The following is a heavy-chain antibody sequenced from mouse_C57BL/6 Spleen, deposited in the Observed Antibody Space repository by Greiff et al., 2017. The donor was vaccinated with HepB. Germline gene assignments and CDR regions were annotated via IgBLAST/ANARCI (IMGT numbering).Heavy chain of an antibody. CDR3: ARRGADYYGSSRYFDV. CDR2: IDPSDSYT. J-gene: IGHJ1*03. D-gene: IGHD1-1*01. V-gene: IGHV1-69*01. CDR1: GYTFTSYW. Sequence: VQLQQPGAELVMPGASVKLSCKASGYTFTSYWMHWVKQRPGQGLEWIGEIDPSDSYTNYNQKFKGKSTLTVDKSSSTAYMQLSSLTSEDSAVYYCARRGADYYGSSRYFDVWGTGTTVTVSS.